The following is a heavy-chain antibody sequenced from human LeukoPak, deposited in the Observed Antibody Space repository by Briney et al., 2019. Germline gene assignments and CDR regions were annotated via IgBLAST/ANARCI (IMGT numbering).Heavy chain of an antibody. CDR3: ARVASGGYYHYFDY. CDR2: IYSDDST. D-gene: IGHD1-26*01. CDR1: GFTVRSNY. Sequence: PGGSLRLSCAASGFTVRSNYMSWVRQAPGKGLEWVSVIYSDDSTYHADSVKGRFTFSRDNSKNTLYLQMNSLRVEDTAVYYCARVASGGYYHYFDYWGQGTLVAVSS. J-gene: IGHJ4*02. V-gene: IGHV3-53*01.